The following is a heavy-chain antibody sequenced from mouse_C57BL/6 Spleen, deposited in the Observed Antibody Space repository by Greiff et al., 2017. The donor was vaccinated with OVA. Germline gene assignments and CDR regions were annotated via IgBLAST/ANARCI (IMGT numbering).Heavy chain of an antibody. CDR1: GYTFTSYW. V-gene: IGHV1-64*01. J-gene: IGHJ2*01. CDR2: IHPNSGST. CDR3: AKIGGGFITGFDY. Sequence: QVQLQQPGAELVKPGASVKLSCKASGYTFTSYWMHWVKQRPGQGLEWIGMIHPNSGSTNYHEKFKSKATLTVDKSSSTAYMQLSSLTSEDSAVYYCAKIGGGFITGFDYWGQGTTLTVSS. D-gene: IGHD1-1*01.